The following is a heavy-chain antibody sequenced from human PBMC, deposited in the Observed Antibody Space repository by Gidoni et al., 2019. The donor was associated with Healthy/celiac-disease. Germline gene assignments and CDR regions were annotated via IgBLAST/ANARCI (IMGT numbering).Heavy chain of an antibody. CDR1: GFTFSISW. V-gene: IGHV3-7*04. Sequence: EVQPVESGVGLVQPGGSLSLSCAASGFTFSISWMNWVREAPGKGLDVVANIKQDGSWKDSADSVKGRFTISRDNAKNSLYLQMNSLRAEDTAVYYCARGTGNWVNYYYYGMDVWGQGTTVTVSS. D-gene: IGHD1-1*01. CDR3: ARGTGNWVNYYYYGMDV. J-gene: IGHJ6*02. CDR2: IKQDGSWK.